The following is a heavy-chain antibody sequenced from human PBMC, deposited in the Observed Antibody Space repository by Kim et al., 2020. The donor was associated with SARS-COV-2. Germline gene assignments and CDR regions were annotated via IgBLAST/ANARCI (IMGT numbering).Heavy chain of an antibody. CDR3: GRYGRPPAD. CDR2: ILGGGGST. Sequence: GGSLRLSCSASGFTFSTSSMSWVRQAPGKGLEWVSSILGGGGSTYYADSVRGRFTISRDNSHNTLYLQMNSLRAEDTAIYYCGRYGRPPADWGQGTLVTVSS. CDR1: GFTFSTSS. D-gene: IGHD2-15*01. V-gene: IGHV3-23*01. J-gene: IGHJ4*02.